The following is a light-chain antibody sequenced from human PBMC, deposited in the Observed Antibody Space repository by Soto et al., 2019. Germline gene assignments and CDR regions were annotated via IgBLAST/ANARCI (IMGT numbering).Light chain of an antibody. V-gene: IGLV1-44*01. CDR1: SSNIGSNT. CDR3: AAWDVSLNGRV. J-gene: IGLJ3*02. CDR2: NNN. Sequence: QSVLTQSPSAFGTPGQRVTISCSGGSSNIGSNTVNWYRQLPGTAPKLLIYNNNQRPSGVPDRFSGSKSGTSASLAISGLQSEDEADYYCAAWDVSLNGRVFGGGTKLTVL.